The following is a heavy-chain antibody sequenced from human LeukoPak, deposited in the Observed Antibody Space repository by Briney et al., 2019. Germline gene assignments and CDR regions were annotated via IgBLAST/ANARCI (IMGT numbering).Heavy chain of an antibody. CDR1: VYTFTSYG. CDR3: AREVDTAMAPYFDY. Sequence: ASVKVSCKASVYTFTSYGISLVRQAPGQGLEWMGWISAYNGNTNYAQKLQGRVTMTTDTSTSTAYMELRSLRSDDTAVYYCAREVDTAMAPYFDYWGQGTLVTVSS. V-gene: IGHV1-18*01. CDR2: ISAYNGNT. J-gene: IGHJ4*02. D-gene: IGHD5-18*01.